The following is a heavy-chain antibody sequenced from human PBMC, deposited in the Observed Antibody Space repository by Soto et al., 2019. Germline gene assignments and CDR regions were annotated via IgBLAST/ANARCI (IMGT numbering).Heavy chain of an antibody. V-gene: IGHV1-69*01. CDR2: ITPISGTA. CDR3: ARSQGSSTSLEIYYSYSYGMDV. CDR1: GGTFSSYA. J-gene: IGHJ6*02. Sequence: QVQLVQSGAEVKKPGSSVKVSCKASGGTFSSYAISWVRQAPGQGLEWMGGITPISGTANYAQKFQGRVTITADESTSTAYMELSSLRSEDTAVYYCARSQGSSTSLEIYYSYSYGMDVWGQGTTVTGSS. D-gene: IGHD2-2*01.